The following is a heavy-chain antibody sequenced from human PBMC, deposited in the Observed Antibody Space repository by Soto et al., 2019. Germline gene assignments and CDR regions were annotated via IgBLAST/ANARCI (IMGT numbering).Heavy chain of an antibody. Sequence: EVQLLESGGGLVQPGGSLRLSCAASGFTFSSYAMSWVRQAPGKGLEWVSAISGSGGSTYYADSVKGRFTISRDNSKNTLYLQMNSLRAEDTAVYYCAKDPARDPPSIAAAGNWFDPWGQGTLVTVSS. CDR3: AKDPARDPPSIAAAGNWFDP. J-gene: IGHJ5*02. CDR2: ISGSGGST. CDR1: GFTFSSYA. V-gene: IGHV3-23*01. D-gene: IGHD6-13*01.